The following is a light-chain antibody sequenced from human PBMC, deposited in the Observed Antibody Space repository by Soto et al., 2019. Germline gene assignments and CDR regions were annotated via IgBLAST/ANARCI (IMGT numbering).Light chain of an antibody. V-gene: IGKV3-20*01. CDR1: QSVSSSY. CDR2: AAS. Sequence: EIVLTQSPGTLSLSPGESATLSCRASQSVSSSYVAWYQQRPGLAPRLLIYAASRRATGIPARFRGSGSGTEFTLTISRLEPEDFAVYFCQHFGSTPPVTFGQGTRLDIK. J-gene: IGKJ5*01. CDR3: QHFGSTPPVT.